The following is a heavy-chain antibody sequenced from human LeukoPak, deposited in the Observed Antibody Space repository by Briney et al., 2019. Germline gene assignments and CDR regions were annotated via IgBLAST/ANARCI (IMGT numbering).Heavy chain of an antibody. CDR1: GGTFSSYA. V-gene: IGHV1-18*01. CDR3: ARDLPLHFWSGSNYFDY. CDR2: ISAYNGNT. Sequence: VASVKVSCKASGGTFSSYAISWVRQAPGQGLEWMGWISAYNGNTNYAQKLQGRVTMTTDTSTSTAYMELRSLRSDDTAVYYCARDLPLHFWSGSNYFDYWGQGTLVTVSS. J-gene: IGHJ4*02. D-gene: IGHD3-3*01.